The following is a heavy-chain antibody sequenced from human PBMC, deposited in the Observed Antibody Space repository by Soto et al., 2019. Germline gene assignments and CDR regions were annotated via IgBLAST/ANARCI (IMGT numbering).Heavy chain of an antibody. CDR3: AKYSGSYPVYNGLSL. CDR1: GFPFSTSA. V-gene: IGHV3-23*01. CDR2: ISASSDAA. D-gene: IGHD1-26*01. Sequence: EVQLLESGGGLVQPGGSLRLSCAASGFPFSTSAMNWVRQAPGKGLEWVSIISASSDAAYYAESVKGRFATSRDNSKNTLYLQMNSLRAEDTAGYYCAKYSGSYPVYNGLSLWGQGTTVTVS. J-gene: IGHJ6*02.